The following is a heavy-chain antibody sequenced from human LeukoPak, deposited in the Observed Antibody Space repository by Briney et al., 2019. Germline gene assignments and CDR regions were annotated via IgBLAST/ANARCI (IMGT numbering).Heavy chain of an antibody. D-gene: IGHD4-17*01. V-gene: IGHV4-34*01. Sequence: SETLSLTGAVYGGSFSGYYWSWIRQPPGKGLEWIGEINHSGSTNYNPSLKSRVTISVDTSKNQFSLKLSSVTAADTAVYYCASAGDYSVFDYWGQGTLVTVSS. CDR2: INHSGST. CDR1: GGSFSGYY. CDR3: ASAGDYSVFDY. J-gene: IGHJ4*02.